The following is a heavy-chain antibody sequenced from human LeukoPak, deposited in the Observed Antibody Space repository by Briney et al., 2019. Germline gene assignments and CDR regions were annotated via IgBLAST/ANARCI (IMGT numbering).Heavy chain of an antibody. CDR1: GGSISSYY. Sequence: SETLSLTCTVSGGSISSYYWSWIRQPPGKGLEWIGYIYYSGSTNYNPSLKSRVTISVDTSKNQFSLKLSSVTAADTAVYYCARDLSYSRGLIDAFDIWGQGTMVTVSS. CDR2: IYYSGST. CDR3: ARDLSYSRGLIDAFDI. D-gene: IGHD6-19*01. J-gene: IGHJ3*02. V-gene: IGHV4-59*01.